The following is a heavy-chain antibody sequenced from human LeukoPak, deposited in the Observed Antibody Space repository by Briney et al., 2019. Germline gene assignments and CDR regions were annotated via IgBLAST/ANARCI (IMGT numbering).Heavy chain of an antibody. V-gene: IGHV1-69*13. Sequence: SVKVSCKASGYTFTSYGISWVRQAPGQGLEWMGGIIPIFGTANYAQKFQGRVTITADESTSTAYMELSSLRSEDTAVYYCARDLSSSWYRLDYWGQGTLVAVSS. J-gene: IGHJ4*02. CDR3: ARDLSSSWYRLDY. CDR1: GYTFTSYG. D-gene: IGHD6-13*01. CDR2: IIPIFGTA.